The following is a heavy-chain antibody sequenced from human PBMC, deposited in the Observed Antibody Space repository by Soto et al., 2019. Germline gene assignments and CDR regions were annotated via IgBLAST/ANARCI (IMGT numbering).Heavy chain of an antibody. V-gene: IGHV3-74*01. Sequence: PGGSLRLSCTVSRFSFHSYGMHWVRQAPGMGLAWVSRINSDGSSTNYADSVKGRFTISRDNAKNTLYLQINSLRADDTAVYYCARDSSPYYDFWSGFYTYFDYWGQGALVTVSS. J-gene: IGHJ4*02. D-gene: IGHD3-3*01. CDR3: ARDSSPYYDFWSGFYTYFDY. CDR1: RFSFHSYG. CDR2: INSDGSST.